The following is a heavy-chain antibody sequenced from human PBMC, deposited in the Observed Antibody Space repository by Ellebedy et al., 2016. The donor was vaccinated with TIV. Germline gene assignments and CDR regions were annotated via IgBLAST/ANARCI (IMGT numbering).Heavy chain of an antibody. Sequence: GESLKISXAASGFTFSSYAMHWVRQAPGKGLEWVAVISYDGSNKYYADSVKGRFTISRDNSKNTLYLQMNSLRAEDTAVYYCARSFYSSGWYELNAFDIWGQGTMVTVSS. J-gene: IGHJ3*02. CDR2: ISYDGSNK. D-gene: IGHD6-19*01. V-gene: IGHV3-30-3*01. CDR3: ARSFYSSGWYELNAFDI. CDR1: GFTFSSYA.